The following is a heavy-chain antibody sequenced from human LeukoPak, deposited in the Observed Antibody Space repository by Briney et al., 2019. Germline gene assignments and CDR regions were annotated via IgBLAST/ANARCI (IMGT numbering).Heavy chain of an antibody. J-gene: IGHJ4*02. V-gene: IGHV3-7*01. CDR3: TRVGVGGY. CDR2: IGPDGRSK. Sequence: GGSLRLSCAASGFTFSSYAMSWVRQAPGKGLEWVANIGPDGRSKYYVDSVRGRFTISRDNAKDSLFLQMNSLRADDTAMYFCTRVGVGGYWGQGTLVTVSS. CDR1: GFTFSSYA. D-gene: IGHD3-16*01.